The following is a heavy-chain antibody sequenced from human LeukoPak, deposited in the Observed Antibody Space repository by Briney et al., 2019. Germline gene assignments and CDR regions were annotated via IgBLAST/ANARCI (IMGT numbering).Heavy chain of an antibody. CDR2: INPNSGGT. J-gene: IGHJ6*02. CDR3: ARVATVTRITYGMDV. D-gene: IGHD4-17*01. CDR1: GYAFSVYY. V-gene: IGHV1-2*02. Sequence: GASVKVSCKASGYAFSVYYMHWVRQAPGQGLEWMGWINPNSGGTSYAQKFQGRVTMTRDTSISTAYMELSRLRSDDTAVYYCARVATVTRITYGMDVWGQGTTVTVSS.